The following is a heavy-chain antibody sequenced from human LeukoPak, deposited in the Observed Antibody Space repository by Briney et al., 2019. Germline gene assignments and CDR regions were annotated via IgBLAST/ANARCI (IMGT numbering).Heavy chain of an antibody. V-gene: IGHV4-30-4*08. D-gene: IGHD2-2*01. CDR3: ARVQYQLLFFDY. Sequence: ASETLSLTCTVSGGSISSGDYYWSWIRQPPGKGLEWIGYIYYSGSTYYNPSLKSRVTISVDTSKNQFSLKLSSVTAADTAVYYCARVQYQLLFFDYWGQGTLVTVSS. CDR2: IYYSGST. J-gene: IGHJ4*02. CDR1: GGSISSGDYY.